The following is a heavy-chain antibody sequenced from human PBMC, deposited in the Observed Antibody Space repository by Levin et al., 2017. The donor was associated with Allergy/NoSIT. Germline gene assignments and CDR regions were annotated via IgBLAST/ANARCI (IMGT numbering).Heavy chain of an antibody. CDR2: IYHSGST. D-gene: IGHD3-10*01. CDR3: ASRMVRGVTFDAFDI. Sequence: PGGSLRLSCAVFGGSISSSNWRSWVRQPPGKGLEWIGEIYHSGSTNYNPSLKSRVTISVDKSKNQFSLNLTSVTAADTAVYYCASRMVRGVTFDAFDIWGQGTMVTVSS. J-gene: IGHJ3*02. V-gene: IGHV4-4*02. CDR1: GGSISSSNW.